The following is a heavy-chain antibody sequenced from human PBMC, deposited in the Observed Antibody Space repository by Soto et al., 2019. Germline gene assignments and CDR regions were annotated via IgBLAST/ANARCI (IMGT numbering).Heavy chain of an antibody. CDR1: GFTFSSYW. Sequence: GGSLRLSCAASGFTFSSYWMSWVRQAPGKGLEWVANIKQDGSEKYYVDSVKGRFTISRDNAKNSLYLQMNSLRAEDTAVYYCARPYRGFLEWSNWFDHWGQGTLVTVSS. J-gene: IGHJ5*02. D-gene: IGHD3-3*01. V-gene: IGHV3-7*01. CDR3: ARPYRGFLEWSNWFDH. CDR2: IKQDGSEK.